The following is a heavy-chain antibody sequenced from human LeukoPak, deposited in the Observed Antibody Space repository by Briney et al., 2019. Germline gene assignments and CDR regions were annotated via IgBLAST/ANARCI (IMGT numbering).Heavy chain of an antibody. CDR3: ARDACVSCGGDCCHDP. CDR2: ISAYNGDT. D-gene: IGHD2-21*02. J-gene: IGHJ5*02. V-gene: IGHV1-18*01. CDR1: GYTFTNYG. Sequence: ASVKVSCKASGYTFTNYGISWVRQAPGQGLEWMAWISAYNGDTRFAQKFQGRVILTTDTSTATAYMDLRDLTFDDTAVYYCARDACVSCGGDCCHDPWGQGTLVTVSS.